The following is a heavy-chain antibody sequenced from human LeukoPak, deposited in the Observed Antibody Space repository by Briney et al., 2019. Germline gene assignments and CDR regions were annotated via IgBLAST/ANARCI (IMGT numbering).Heavy chain of an antibody. J-gene: IGHJ4*02. Sequence: GGSLRLSCAASGFTFSSYSMNWVRQAPGKGLEWVSSISSSSSYIYYADSVKGRFTISRDNAKNSLYLQMNSLRAEDTAVYYCAKDRSNYYDSSGSDFDYWGQGTLVTVSS. CDR2: ISSSSSYI. D-gene: IGHD3-22*01. CDR1: GFTFSSYS. V-gene: IGHV3-21*01. CDR3: AKDRSNYYDSSGSDFDY.